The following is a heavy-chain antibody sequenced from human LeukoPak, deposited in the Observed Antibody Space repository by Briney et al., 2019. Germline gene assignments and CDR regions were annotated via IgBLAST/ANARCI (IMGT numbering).Heavy chain of an antibody. CDR2: ISYDGSNK. CDR1: GFTFSNYA. D-gene: IGHD3-3*01. J-gene: IGHJ4*02. V-gene: IGHV3-30*04. CDR3: ARDVPLEWVFDY. Sequence: PGGSLRLSCAASGFTFSNYAMHWVRQAPGKGLEWVAVISYDGSNKYYADSVKGRFTISRDNSKNTLFLQMSSLRAEDTAVYYCARDVPLEWVFDYWGQGTLVTVSS.